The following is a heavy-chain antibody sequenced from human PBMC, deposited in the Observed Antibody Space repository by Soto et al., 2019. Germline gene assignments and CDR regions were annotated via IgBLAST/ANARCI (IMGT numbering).Heavy chain of an antibody. Sequence: ASVKVSCKASGYTFTGHYIHWVRQAPGQGPEWMGEIGPASGDTRYAQKLQGRVTMTRDTSIPTVYMELNNLSPDDTAVYYCGRGRSGQLVVFYWGQGTPVTVSS. V-gene: IGHV1-2*02. J-gene: IGHJ4*02. CDR1: GYTFTGHY. CDR3: GRGRSGQLVVFY. CDR2: IGPASGDT. D-gene: IGHD3-10*01.